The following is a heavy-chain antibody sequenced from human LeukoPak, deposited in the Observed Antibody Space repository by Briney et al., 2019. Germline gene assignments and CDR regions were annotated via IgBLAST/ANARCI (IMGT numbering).Heavy chain of an antibody. D-gene: IGHD4-17*01. CDR3: AKATLRPPYWFDP. Sequence: GGSLRLSCAASGFTFSDCYMSWIRQAPGKGLEWVSYISSSGTTIYYADSVKGRFTISRDNAKNSLYLQMNSLRAEDTAVYYCAKATLRPPYWFDPWGQGTLVTVSS. J-gene: IGHJ5*02. V-gene: IGHV3-11*01. CDR1: GFTFSDCY. CDR2: ISSSGTTI.